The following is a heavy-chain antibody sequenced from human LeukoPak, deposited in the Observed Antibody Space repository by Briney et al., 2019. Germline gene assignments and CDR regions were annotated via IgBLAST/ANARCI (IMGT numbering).Heavy chain of an antibody. Sequence: SETLSLTCTVSGGSISSYYWSWIRQPPGNGLEWIGYIYYSGNTNYNPSLKSRDTISVDTSKNQFSLRLSSATAADTAVYYCARLPGSGYCSSSSCYALGAFDIWGRGTMVTVSS. CDR2: IYYSGNT. D-gene: IGHD2-2*01. CDR1: GGSISSYY. V-gene: IGHV4-59*08. CDR3: ARLPGSGYCSSSSCYALGAFDI. J-gene: IGHJ3*02.